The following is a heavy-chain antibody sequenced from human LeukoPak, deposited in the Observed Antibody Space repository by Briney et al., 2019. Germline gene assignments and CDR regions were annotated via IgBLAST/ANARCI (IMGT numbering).Heavy chain of an antibody. CDR3: ARAHILTGYYNDY. CDR2: IYYSGST. J-gene: IGHJ4*02. Sequence: PSETLSLTCTVSGGSISSGGYYWSWLRQHPGKGLEWIGYIYYSGSTYYNPSLKSRVTISVDTSKNQFSLKLSSVTAADTAVYYCARAHILTGYYNDYWGQGTLVTVSS. D-gene: IGHD3-9*01. V-gene: IGHV4-31*03. CDR1: GGSISSGGYY.